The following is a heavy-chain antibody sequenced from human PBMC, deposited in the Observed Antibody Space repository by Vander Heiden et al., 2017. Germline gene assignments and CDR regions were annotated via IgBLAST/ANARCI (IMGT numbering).Heavy chain of an antibody. CDR3: ARGFGVATDY. J-gene: IGHJ4*02. Sequence: QVQLVESGGGVVQPGRSLRLSCAASGFSFSSYAMHWVRQAPGKGLEWVAVISYDGSNKYYADSVKGRFTISRDNSKNTLYLQMNSLRAEDTAVYYCARGFGVATDYWGQGTLVTVSS. CDR2: ISYDGSNK. CDR1: GFSFSSYA. D-gene: IGHD3-3*01. V-gene: IGHV3-30-3*01.